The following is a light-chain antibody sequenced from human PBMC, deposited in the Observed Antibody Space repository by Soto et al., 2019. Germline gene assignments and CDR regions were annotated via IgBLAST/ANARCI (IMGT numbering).Light chain of an antibody. J-gene: IGKJ3*01. CDR3: QQRNNLPVT. Sequence: EIELTQSPSTLSASPGERATISCRASQGVSSYFAWYQQKPGQAPKLLIYDASNRDTGIPARFSGSGSGTDFTLTISSLEPEDFAVYYCQQRNNLPVTFGHGTRVDIK. CDR1: QGVSSY. V-gene: IGKV3-11*01. CDR2: DAS.